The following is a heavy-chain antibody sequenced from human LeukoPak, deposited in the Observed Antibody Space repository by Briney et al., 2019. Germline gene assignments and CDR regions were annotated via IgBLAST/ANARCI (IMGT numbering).Heavy chain of an antibody. J-gene: IGHJ4*02. V-gene: IGHV3-23*01. D-gene: IGHD3-22*01. CDR2: ISGSGGST. Sequence: GGSLRLSCAASGFTFNNYGMHWVRQAPGKGLEWVSAISGSGGSTYYADSVKGRFTISRDNSKNTLYLQMNSLRAEDTAVYYCAKPRITMIVVVITGSVYFDYWGQGTLVTVSS. CDR3: AKPRITMIVVVITGSVYFDY. CDR1: GFTFNNYG.